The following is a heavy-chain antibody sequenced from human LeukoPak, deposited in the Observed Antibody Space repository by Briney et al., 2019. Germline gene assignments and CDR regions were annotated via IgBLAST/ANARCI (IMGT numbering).Heavy chain of an antibody. CDR2: IIPIFGTA. J-gene: IGHJ5*02. D-gene: IGHD2-15*01. V-gene: IGHV1-69*13. CDR3: ARGYCSGGSCYLDGFWFDP. CDR1: GGTFSSYA. Sequence: GASVKVFCKASGGTFSSYAISWVRQAPGQGLEWMGGIIPIFGTANYAQKFQGRVTITADESTSTAYMELSSLRSEDTAVYYCARGYCSGGSCYLDGFWFDPWGQGTLVTVSS.